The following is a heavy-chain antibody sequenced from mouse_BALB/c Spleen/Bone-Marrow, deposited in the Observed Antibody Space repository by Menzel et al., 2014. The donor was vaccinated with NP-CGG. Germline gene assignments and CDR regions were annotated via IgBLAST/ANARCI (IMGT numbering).Heavy chain of an antibody. D-gene: IGHD1-1*01. CDR1: GFDFSRPW. V-gene: IGHV4-1*02. Sequence: EVQRVESGGGLVQPGGSLKLSCAASGFDFSRPWMSWVRQAPGKGLEWIGEINPDSRTINFTPSLKDKFIISRDNAKNTLYLQMSKVRSEDTALYYCARLGYYGAMEYWGQGTSVTVSS. J-gene: IGHJ4*01. CDR3: ARLGYYGAMEY. CDR2: INPDSRTI.